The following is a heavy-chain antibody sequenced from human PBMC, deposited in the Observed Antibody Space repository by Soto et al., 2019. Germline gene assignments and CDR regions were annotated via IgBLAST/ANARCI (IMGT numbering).Heavy chain of an antibody. V-gene: IGHV1-3*01. J-gene: IGHJ3*02. Sequence: ASVKVSCKASGYTLTIYAMHWVLQAPGQRLEWMGWINAGNGNTKYSQKFQGRVTITRDTSASTAYMELSSLRSEDTAVYYCARALTQYNWNDFLRVYAFDIWGQGTMVTVSS. CDR2: INAGNGNT. D-gene: IGHD1-1*01. CDR1: GYTLTIYA. CDR3: ARALTQYNWNDFLRVYAFDI.